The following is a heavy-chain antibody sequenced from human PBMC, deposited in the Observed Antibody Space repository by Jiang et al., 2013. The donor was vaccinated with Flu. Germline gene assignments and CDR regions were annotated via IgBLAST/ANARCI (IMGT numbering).Heavy chain of an antibody. CDR1: GFTFSSYN. CDR2: ISTSSSYI. J-gene: IGHJ4*02. D-gene: IGHD4-23*01. V-gene: IGHV3-21*01. Sequence: QLVESGGGLVKPGGSLRLSSAASGFTFSSYNMNWVRQAPGKGLEWVSSISTSSSYIYYADSVKGRFTISRDNAKNSLYLQMNSLRAEDTAVYYCVRDSSPSLTTVVTHDYWGQGTLVTVSS. CDR3: VRDSSPSLTTVVTHDY.